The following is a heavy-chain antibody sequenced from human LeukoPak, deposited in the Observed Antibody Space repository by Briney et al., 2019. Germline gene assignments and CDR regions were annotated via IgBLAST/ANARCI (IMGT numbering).Heavy chain of an antibody. D-gene: IGHD6-13*01. CDR2: MNPNSGNA. Sequence: ASVKVSCKASGYTLTSYDINWVRQATGQGLEWMGWMNPNSGNAGYAQKLQGRVTMTTDTSTSTAYMELRSLRSDDTAVYYCARVRSSSPPSSINPFYYYGMDVWGRGTTVTVSS. J-gene: IGHJ6*02. CDR1: GYTLTSYD. CDR3: ARVRSSSPPSSINPFYYYGMDV. V-gene: IGHV1-8*02.